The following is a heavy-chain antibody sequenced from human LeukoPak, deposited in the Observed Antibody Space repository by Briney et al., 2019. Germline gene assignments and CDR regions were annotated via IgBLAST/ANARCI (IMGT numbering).Heavy chain of an antibody. J-gene: IGHJ3*02. CDR3: ARMRLELTYDVFDI. D-gene: IGHD1-14*01. CDR1: GLTFSTYE. V-gene: IGHV3-48*03. Sequence: PGGSLRLSCAASGLTFSTYEMNWVRQAPGKGPEWLSYISSSGTTMYYADSVKGRFTISRDNAKNSVYLQMNSLRGEDTAVYYCARMRLELTYDVFDIWGQGTMVTVSS. CDR2: ISSSGTTM.